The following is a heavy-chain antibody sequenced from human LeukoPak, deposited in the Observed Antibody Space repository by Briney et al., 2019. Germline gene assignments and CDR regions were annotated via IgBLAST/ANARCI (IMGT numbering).Heavy chain of an antibody. CDR2: ISTDGSIT. Sequence: PGGSLRLSCVASGFTIRNYWMHWVRQAPGKGLVWVSRISTDGSITTNADSVKGRFTFSRDNAKNTLYLQMNTLRAGDTAVYYCARDRGYSDSSGSLDYWSQGTLVTVSS. J-gene: IGHJ4*02. V-gene: IGHV3-74*01. CDR3: ARDRGYSDSSGSLDY. D-gene: IGHD3-22*01. CDR1: GFTIRNYW.